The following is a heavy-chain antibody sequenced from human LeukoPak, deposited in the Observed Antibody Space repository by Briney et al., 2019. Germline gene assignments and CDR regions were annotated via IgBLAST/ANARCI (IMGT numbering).Heavy chain of an antibody. V-gene: IGHV4-38-2*02. CDR1: GYPFTNGYY. D-gene: IGHD3-22*01. J-gene: IGHJ4*02. CDR2: IYHTGST. Sequence: SETLSLTCSVSGYPFTNGYYWGWIRQPPGKGLEWIGSIYHTGSTYINPSLKSRVTMSVDTSKNQFSLKLSSVTAADTAVYYCARARYYDSSGYLFDYWGQGTLVTVSS. CDR3: ARARYYDSSGYLFDY.